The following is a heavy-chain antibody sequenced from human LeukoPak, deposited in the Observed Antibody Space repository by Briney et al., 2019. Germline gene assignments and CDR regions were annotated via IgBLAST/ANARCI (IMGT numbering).Heavy chain of an antibody. J-gene: IGHJ4*02. CDR1: GFTFSSYS. Sequence: GGSLRLSCAASGFTFSSYSMNWVRQAPGKGLEWVSSISSSSSYIYCADSVKGRFTISRDNAKNSLYLQMNSLRAEDTAVYYCAREIYGSGSPLWGQGTLVTVSS. CDR3: AREIYGSGSPL. V-gene: IGHV3-21*01. D-gene: IGHD3-10*01. CDR2: ISSSSSYI.